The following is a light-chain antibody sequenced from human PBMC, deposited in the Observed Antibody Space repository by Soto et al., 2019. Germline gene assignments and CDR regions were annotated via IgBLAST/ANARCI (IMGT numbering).Light chain of an antibody. CDR2: GAS. CDR1: QSIATSQ. V-gene: IGKV3-20*01. J-gene: IGKJ1*01. CDR3: QQYSSDKT. Sequence: EIVLTQSPGTLSLSPGERATLFCRASQSIATSQLAWYQQKPGQAPRLLIGASTRATGIPDRFSDSGSGTDFTLTISRLEPEDFAVYYCQQYSSDKTFGQGTKVEIK.